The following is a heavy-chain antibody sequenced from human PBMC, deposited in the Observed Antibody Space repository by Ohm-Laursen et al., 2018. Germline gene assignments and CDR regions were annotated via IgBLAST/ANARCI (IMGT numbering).Heavy chain of an antibody. CDR1: GFTSSSYW. V-gene: IGHV3-7*01. Sequence: GSLRLSCAASGFTSSSYWMTWVRQASGKGLEWVANIKEDGSVKQYVDSVKGRFTISRDNAKNTLYLQMNSLRAEDTAVYYCAREELESSGWADWGQGTLVTVSS. J-gene: IGHJ4*02. CDR2: IKEDGSVK. D-gene: IGHD6-19*01. CDR3: AREELESSGWAD.